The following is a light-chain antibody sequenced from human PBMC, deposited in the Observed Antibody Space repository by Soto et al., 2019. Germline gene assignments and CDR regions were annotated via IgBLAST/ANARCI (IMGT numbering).Light chain of an antibody. CDR3: QQENSYPLT. Sequence: IPMTQSPSSVSASVGDTVTITFRARQGLKCLAWYQQKPGTAPKLLIYEATNLQSGVPPRFSGSGSGTDFTLTISSLQPEDFATYYCQQENSYPLTFGQGTQLEIK. J-gene: IGKJ5*01. CDR1: QGLKC. V-gene: IGKV1-12*01. CDR2: EAT.